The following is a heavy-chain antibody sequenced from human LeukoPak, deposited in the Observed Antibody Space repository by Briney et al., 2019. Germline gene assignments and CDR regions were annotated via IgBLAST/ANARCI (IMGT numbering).Heavy chain of an antibody. CDR3: TTDLLVITTTIIVRFDY. V-gene: IGHV3-15*01. J-gene: IGHJ4*02. CDR1: GFTFSNAW. CDR2: IKSKTDGGTT. Sequence: GGSLRLSCAASGFTFSNAWMSWVRQAPGKGLEWVGRIKSKTDGGTTDYAAPVKGRFTISRDDSKNTLYLQMNSLKTEDTAVYYCTTDLLVITTTIIVRFDYWGQGTLVTVSS. D-gene: IGHD3-22*01.